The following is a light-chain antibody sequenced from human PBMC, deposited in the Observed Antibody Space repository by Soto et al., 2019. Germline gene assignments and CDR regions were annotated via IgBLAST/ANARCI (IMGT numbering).Light chain of an antibody. Sequence: EIVVTQSPATLSVSPGERATLSCRASQSVIRHLAWYRQTPGQAPRLLIYGASTRATGVQARFSGSGSETEFTLTINSRQSEDFAVYYCQQYNSWPLTFGGGTKVEIK. CDR1: QSVIRH. CDR3: QQYNSWPLT. V-gene: IGKV3-15*01. CDR2: GAS. J-gene: IGKJ4*01.